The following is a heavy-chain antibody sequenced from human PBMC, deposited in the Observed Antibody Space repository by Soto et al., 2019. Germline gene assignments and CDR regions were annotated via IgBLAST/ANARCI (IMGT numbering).Heavy chain of an antibody. CDR1: GFTFSSYA. CDR2: ISGSGGST. J-gene: IGHJ5*02. CDR3: AKVGLGLDWLPNWFDP. Sequence: EVQLLESGGGLVQPGGSLRLSCAASGFTFSSYAMSWVRLAPGKGLEWVSAISGSGGSTYYADSVKGRFTISRDNSKNTLYLQMNSLRAEDTAVYYCAKVGLGLDWLPNWFDPWGQGTLVTVSS. D-gene: IGHD3-9*01. V-gene: IGHV3-23*01.